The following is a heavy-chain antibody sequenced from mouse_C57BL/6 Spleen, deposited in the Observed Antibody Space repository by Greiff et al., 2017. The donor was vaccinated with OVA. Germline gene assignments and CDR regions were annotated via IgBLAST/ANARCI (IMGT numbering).Heavy chain of an antibody. CDR2: IDPSDSYT. D-gene: IGHD1-1*01. CDR1: GYTFTSYW. J-gene: IGHJ1*03. Sequence: VQLQESGAELVKPGASVKLSCKASGYTFTSYWMQWVKQRPGQGLEWIGEIDPSDSYTNYNQKFKGKATLTVDTSSSTAYMQLSSLTSEDSAVYYCARYYGSSYGGNFDVWGTGTTVTVSS. V-gene: IGHV1-50*01. CDR3: ARYYGSSYGGNFDV.